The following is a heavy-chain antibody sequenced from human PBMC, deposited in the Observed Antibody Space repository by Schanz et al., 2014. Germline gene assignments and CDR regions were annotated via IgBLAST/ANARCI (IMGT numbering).Heavy chain of an antibody. CDR2: FDAHDGRA. J-gene: IGHJ4*02. CDR1: GFSFGNYG. V-gene: IGHV3-23*01. Sequence: EVQLLESGGGLVQPGGSLRLSCEASGFSFGNYGMSWVRQAPGKGLEWVSGFDAHDGRAYYADSAKGRFTISRDNSKSTLYVEVNSLRVEDTAVYYCAKTLFPGATQAFGNWGRGTLVTVSS. D-gene: IGHD2-8*02. CDR3: AKTLFPGATQAFGN.